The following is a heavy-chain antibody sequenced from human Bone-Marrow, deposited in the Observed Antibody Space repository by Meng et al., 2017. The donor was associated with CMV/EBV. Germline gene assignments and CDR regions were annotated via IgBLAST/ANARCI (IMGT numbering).Heavy chain of an antibody. V-gene: IGHV4-4*02. Sequence: SETLSLTCAVSGGSISTTVWWSWVRQSPGKGLEWIGEIYHSGSTNYNPALERRVTISVDKTKNQFSLKLTSVTAADTAVYYCARGSYPDSWGQGTLVTVSS. CDR2: IYHSGST. J-gene: IGHJ4*02. CDR1: GGSISTTVW. CDR3: ARGSYPDS. D-gene: IGHD1-26*01.